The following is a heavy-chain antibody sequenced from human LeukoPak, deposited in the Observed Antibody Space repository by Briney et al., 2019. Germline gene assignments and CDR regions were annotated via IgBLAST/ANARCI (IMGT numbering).Heavy chain of an antibody. J-gene: IGHJ3*02. V-gene: IGHV3-48*01. CDR1: GFTFSSYS. D-gene: IGHD3-10*01. Sequence: GGSLRLSCAASGFTFSSYSMNWVRQAPGKGLEWVSYISSSSSTIYYADSVKGRFTISRDNSKNTLYLQMNSLRAEDTAVYYCANGETAFDIWGQGTMVTVSS. CDR3: ANGETAFDI. CDR2: ISSSSSTI.